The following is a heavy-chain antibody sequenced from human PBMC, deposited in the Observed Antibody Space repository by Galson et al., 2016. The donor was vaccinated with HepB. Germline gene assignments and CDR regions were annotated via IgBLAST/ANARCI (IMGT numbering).Heavy chain of an antibody. J-gene: IGHJ4*02. Sequence: SETLSLTCTVSGGSISTNNHYWVWVRQPPGKGLEWVGTIFYTGTTYYSPSLKRRVIVSVDTSRNQFSLKLTSVTAADTAVYFCARQIAIGAFDNWGQGILVTVSS. CDR3: ARQIAIGAFDN. D-gene: IGHD2-21*01. CDR2: IFYTGTT. CDR1: GGSISTNNHY. V-gene: IGHV4-39*01.